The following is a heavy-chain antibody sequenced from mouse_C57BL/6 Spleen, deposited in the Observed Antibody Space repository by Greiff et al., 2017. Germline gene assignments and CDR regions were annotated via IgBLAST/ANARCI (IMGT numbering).Heavy chain of an antibody. Sequence: VQLKESGPELVKPGASVKISCKASGYSFTDYNMNWVKQSNGKSLEWIGVINPNYGTTSYNQKFKGKATLTVDQSSSTAYMQLNSLTSEDSAVYYCARSWDYYGTDYFDYWGQGTTLTVSS. J-gene: IGHJ2*01. CDR2: INPNYGTT. CDR3: ARSWDYYGTDYFDY. CDR1: GYSFTDYN. V-gene: IGHV1-39*01. D-gene: IGHD1-1*01.